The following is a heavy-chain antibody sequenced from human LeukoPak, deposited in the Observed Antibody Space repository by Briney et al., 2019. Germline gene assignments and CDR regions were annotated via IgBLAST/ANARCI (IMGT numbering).Heavy chain of an antibody. CDR2: IIPIFGTA. V-gene: IGHV1-69*01. J-gene: IGHJ4*02. D-gene: IGHD1-1*01. CDR1: GGTFSSYA. CDR3: ARGPTGTTYSLY. Sequence: SEKVSCKASGGTFSSYAIIWVRQAPGQGLEWMGGIIPIFGTANYAQKFQGRVTITADESTSTAYMELSSLRSEDTAVYYCARGPTGTTYSLYWGQGTLVTVSS.